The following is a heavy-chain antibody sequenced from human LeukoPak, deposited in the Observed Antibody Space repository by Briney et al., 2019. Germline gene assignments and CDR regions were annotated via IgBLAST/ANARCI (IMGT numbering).Heavy chain of an antibody. V-gene: IGHV1-18*01. CDR1: GYTFTSYG. CDR3: ARGPTYSSSWLHFDY. D-gene: IGHD6-13*01. Sequence: SVKVSCKASGYTFTSYGISWVRQAPGQGLEWMGWISAYNGNTNYAQKLQGRVTMTTDTSTSTAYMELRSLRSDDTAVYYCARGPTYSSSWLHFDYWGQGTLVTVSS. J-gene: IGHJ4*02. CDR2: ISAYNGNT.